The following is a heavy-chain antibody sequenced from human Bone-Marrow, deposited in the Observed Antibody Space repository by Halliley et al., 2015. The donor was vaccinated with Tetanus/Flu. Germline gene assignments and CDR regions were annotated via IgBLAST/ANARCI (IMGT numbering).Heavy chain of an antibody. V-gene: IGHV4-28*01. CDR2: IFYDGSP. D-gene: IGHD3-16*01. Sequence: GYIFYDGSPAYNPSLKSRVSMSVDTSKNQFSLKLTSVTAADTAVYFCARNFWPYDYFWGTFGQWGQGTLVSVSS. CDR3: ARNFWPYDYFWGTFGQ. J-gene: IGHJ4*02.